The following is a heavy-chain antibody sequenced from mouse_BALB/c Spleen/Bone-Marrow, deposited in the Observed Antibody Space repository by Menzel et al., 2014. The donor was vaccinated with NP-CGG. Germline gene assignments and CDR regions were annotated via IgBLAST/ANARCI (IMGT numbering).Heavy chain of an antibody. Sequence: EVKLVESGGGLVQPGGSLKLSCAASGFTFSSYGMSWVRPTPDKRLELVASINSNGGSTYYPDSVKGRFTISRDNAKKTLSLQMSSLKSEDTAVYYCARGNYGNYVDYFDYWGQGTTLTVSS. CDR1: GFTFSSYG. D-gene: IGHD2-1*01. CDR2: INSNGGST. J-gene: IGHJ2*01. CDR3: ARGNYGNYVDYFDY. V-gene: IGHV5-6-3*01.